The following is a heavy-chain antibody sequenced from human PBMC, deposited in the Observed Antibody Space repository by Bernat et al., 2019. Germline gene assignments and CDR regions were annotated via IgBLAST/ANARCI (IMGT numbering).Heavy chain of an antibody. CDR2: ISGSGGST. J-gene: IGHJ4*02. V-gene: IGHV3-23*01. Sequence: EVQLLESGGGLVQPGGSLRLSCAASGFTFSSYAMSWVRQAPGKGLEWVSAISGSGGSTYYADSVKGRFTISRDNSRNTLYLQMSSLRIEDTAVYYCAKEITEKVSSGWPLDCWGQGTLATVSS. D-gene: IGHD6-19*01. CDR3: AKEITEKVSSGWPLDC. CDR1: GFTFSSYA.